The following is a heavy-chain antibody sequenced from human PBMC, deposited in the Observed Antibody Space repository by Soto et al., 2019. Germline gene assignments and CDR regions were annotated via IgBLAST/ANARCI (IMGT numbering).Heavy chain of an antibody. Sequence: GGSLRLSCAASGFTFSSYAMSRVRQAPGKGLEWVSAISGSGGSTYYADSVKGRFTISRDNSKNTLYLQMNSLRAEDTAVYYCAKRILLGCSSTSCYDPFDYWGQGTLVTVSS. V-gene: IGHV3-23*01. J-gene: IGHJ4*02. CDR1: GFTFSSYA. D-gene: IGHD2-2*01. CDR2: ISGSGGST. CDR3: AKRILLGCSSTSCYDPFDY.